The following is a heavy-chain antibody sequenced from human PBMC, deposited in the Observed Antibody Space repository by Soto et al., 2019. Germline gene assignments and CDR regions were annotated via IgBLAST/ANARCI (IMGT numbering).Heavy chain of an antibody. CDR2: ISSSGTAI. J-gene: IGHJ4*02. V-gene: IGHV3-11*01. D-gene: IGHD3-10*01. CDR3: ARGSSEDYRTKGYFDS. CDR1: GFTFSDYY. Sequence: PGGSLRLSCATSGFTFSDYYMSWIRQAPGKGLEWISYISSSGTAIYYADSVKGRFTISRDNARNSLYLQLNSLRAEDTAVYFCARGSSEDYRTKGYFDSWGQGTLVTFSS.